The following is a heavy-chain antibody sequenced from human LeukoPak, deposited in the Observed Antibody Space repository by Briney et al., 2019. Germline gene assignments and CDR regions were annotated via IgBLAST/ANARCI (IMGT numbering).Heavy chain of an antibody. V-gene: IGHV3-7*01. CDR1: GFTFRNYW. J-gene: IGHJ4*02. CDR2: IKQDGSEK. Sequence: PGGSLRLSCVDSGFTFRNYWMNWVRQAPGKGLEWVANIKQDGSEKYYVDSVKGRFTISRDNAKNSVYLQMNSLRAEDAAVYYCTRDYTAFPGWGQGTLVTVSS. CDR3: TRDYTAFPG.